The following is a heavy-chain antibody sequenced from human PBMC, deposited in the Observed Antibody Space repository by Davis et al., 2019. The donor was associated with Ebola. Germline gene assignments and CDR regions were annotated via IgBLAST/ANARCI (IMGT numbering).Heavy chain of an antibody. CDR1: GDSFTSHW. Sequence: GESLKISCQDSGDSFTSHWIGWVRQMPGKGLEWLGIIYTGDSDTRYSPSFRGQVTISADKSIKAAFLQWSRLRASDTAIYYCASLRRTITGMDDGFDVWGQGTKVTVSS. CDR2: IYTGDSDT. D-gene: IGHD1-20*01. CDR3: ASLRRTITGMDDGFDV. J-gene: IGHJ3*01. V-gene: IGHV5-51*01.